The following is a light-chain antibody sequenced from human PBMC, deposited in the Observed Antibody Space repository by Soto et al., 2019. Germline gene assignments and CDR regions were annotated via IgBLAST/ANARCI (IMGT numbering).Light chain of an antibody. CDR1: SSNIGAGYD. J-gene: IGLJ1*01. V-gene: IGLV1-40*01. Sequence: QSVLTQPPSVSGGPGQRVTISCTGSSSNIGAGYDVHWYQQLPGTAPKLLIYGNSNRPSGVPDRFSGSKSGTSASLAITGLQAEDEADYDCQSYDSSLGYVFGTGTKVTVL. CDR3: QSYDSSLGYV. CDR2: GNS.